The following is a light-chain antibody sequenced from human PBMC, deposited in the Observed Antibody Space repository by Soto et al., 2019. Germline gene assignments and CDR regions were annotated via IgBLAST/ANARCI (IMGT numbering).Light chain of an antibody. CDR3: QQYSKSPLT. CDR1: ESVSNNY. J-gene: IGKJ1*01. Sequence: EIVLTHSPDTLSLSPGERATLSCRASESVSNNYLAWYQQKPGQAPRLVIYGASSRATGIPDRFSGSGSGTDFTLTISRLEPEDFAVHYCQQYSKSPLTFGQGTKVDIK. CDR2: GAS. V-gene: IGKV3-20*01.